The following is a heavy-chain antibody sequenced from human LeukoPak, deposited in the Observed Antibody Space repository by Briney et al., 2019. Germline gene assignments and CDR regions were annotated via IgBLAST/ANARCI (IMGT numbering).Heavy chain of an antibody. D-gene: IGHD3-3*01. V-gene: IGHV3-23*01. CDR2: ISGSGDST. CDR3: AKRLSFGVAIGDFDY. CDR1: GFTFSNYA. J-gene: IGHJ4*02. Sequence: GGSLSLSCAASGFTFSNYAMSWVRQAPGKGLEWVSAISGSGDSTYYADSAKGRFTISRDSSMETLYLQMNSLRAEDTATYFCAKRLSFGVAIGDFDYWGQGTLVTVSS.